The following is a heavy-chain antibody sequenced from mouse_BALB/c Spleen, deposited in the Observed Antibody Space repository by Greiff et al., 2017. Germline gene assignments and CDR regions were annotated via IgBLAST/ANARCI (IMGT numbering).Heavy chain of an antibody. V-gene: IGHV1-69*02. CDR2: IYPSDSYT. J-gene: IGHJ4*01. Sequence: QVQLQQPGAELVRPGASVKLSCKASGYTFTSYWINWVKQRPGQGLEWIGNIYPSDSYTNYNQKFKDKATLTVDKSSSTAYMQLSSPTSEDSAVSYCTITTVAYAMDYWGQGTSVTVSS. CDR1: GYTFTSYW. D-gene: IGHD1-1*01. CDR3: TITTVAYAMDY.